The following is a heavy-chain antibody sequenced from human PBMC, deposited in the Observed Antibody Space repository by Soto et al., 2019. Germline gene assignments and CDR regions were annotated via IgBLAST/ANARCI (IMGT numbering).Heavy chain of an antibody. CDR1: GYTFTSYW. V-gene: IGHV5-51*01. CDR3: ARQYSSSRTVDY. Sequence: GESLKISCKASGYTFTSYWIAWVRQMPGKGLEWMGIIYPGDSDTRYSRSFQGQVTISVDKSLSTAYLHWSSLKASDTAMYYCARQYSSSRTVDYWGQGTLVTVSS. J-gene: IGHJ4*02. D-gene: IGHD6-13*01. CDR2: IYPGDSDT.